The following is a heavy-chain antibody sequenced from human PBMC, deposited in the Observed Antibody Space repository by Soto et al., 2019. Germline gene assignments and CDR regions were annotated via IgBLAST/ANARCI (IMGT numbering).Heavy chain of an antibody. CDR2: INPNSGGT. Sequence: ASVKVSCKASGYTFTGYYMHWVRQAPGQGLEWMGWINPNSGGTNYAQKFQGRVTMTRDTSISTAYMELSRLRSDDTAVYYCARDASADTAIKVSAFDIWGQGTMVTVSS. J-gene: IGHJ3*02. CDR3: ARDASADTAIKVSAFDI. CDR1: GYTFTGYY. D-gene: IGHD5-18*01. V-gene: IGHV1-2*02.